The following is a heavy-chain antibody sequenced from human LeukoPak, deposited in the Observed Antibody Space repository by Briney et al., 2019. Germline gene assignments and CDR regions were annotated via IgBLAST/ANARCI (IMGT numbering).Heavy chain of an antibody. CDR2: SSSSSSYI. Sequence: PGGSLRLSCAASGFTFSSYSMNWVRQAPGKGLEWVSSSSSSSSYIYYADSVKGRFTISRDNAKNSLYLQMNSLRAEDTAVYYCARDSSSWYRRGPYYYYMDVWGKGTTATISS. CDR3: ARDSSSWYRRGPYYYYMDV. V-gene: IGHV3-21*01. CDR1: GFTFSSYS. D-gene: IGHD6-13*01. J-gene: IGHJ6*03.